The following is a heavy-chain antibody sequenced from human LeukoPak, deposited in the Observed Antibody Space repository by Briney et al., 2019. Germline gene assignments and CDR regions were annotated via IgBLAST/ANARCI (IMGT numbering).Heavy chain of an antibody. CDR1: GFSFSSYW. J-gene: IGHJ4*02. CDR3: ARDLGYSSFDY. CDR2: IKEDESEK. Sequence: GGSLRLSCAASGFSFSSYWMSWVRQAPGKGLEWVASIKEDESEKNYVDSVKGRISISRDNAKNSLYLQMNSMRAEDTAVYYCARDLGYSSFDYWGQGTLVTVSS. V-gene: IGHV3-7*01. D-gene: IGHD6-13*01.